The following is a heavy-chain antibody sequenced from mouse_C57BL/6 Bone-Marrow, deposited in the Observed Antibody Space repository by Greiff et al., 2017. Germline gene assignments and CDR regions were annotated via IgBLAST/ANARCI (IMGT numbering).Heavy chain of an antibody. D-gene: IGHD1-1*01. CDR3: ALNYYGSWCAY. CDR2: IYPRSGNT. V-gene: IGHV1-81*01. CDR1: GYTFTSYG. Sequence: QVQLQQSGAELARPGASVKLSCKASGYTFTSYGISWVKQRTGQGLEWIGDIYPRSGNTYYNEKFKGKATLTADKSSSTAYMGLRSLTSEDSAVCFCALNYYGSWCAYWGQGTLVTVSA. J-gene: IGHJ3*01.